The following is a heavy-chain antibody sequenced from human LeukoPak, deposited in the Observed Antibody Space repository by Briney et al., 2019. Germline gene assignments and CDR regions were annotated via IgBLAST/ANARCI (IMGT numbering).Heavy chain of an antibody. Sequence: GGSLRLSCAASGLTVSDNYISWVRQAPGKGLEWVALIYSAGTTHADSVRGRFTISRDKSKNMLYLQMNSLRAEDTAVYFCARAQGGKIQLWDYYFDYWGQGTLVTVSS. CDR3: ARAQGGKIQLWDYYFDY. J-gene: IGHJ4*02. CDR1: GLTVSDNY. D-gene: IGHD5-18*01. CDR2: IYSAGTT. V-gene: IGHV3-66*01.